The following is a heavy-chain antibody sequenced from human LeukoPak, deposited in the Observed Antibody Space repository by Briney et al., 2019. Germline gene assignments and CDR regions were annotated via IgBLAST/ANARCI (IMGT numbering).Heavy chain of an antibody. V-gene: IGHV3-30*03. CDR3: ARDQGTGDLNY. Sequence: PGGSLRLSCAGSGFTFSSYVLHWVRQAPGKGLEWVAVISFDVSKKYYADSVKGRFTISRDDSKSTLYPQMNSLRPEDTSIYYCARDQGTGDLNYWGQGTLVTVSS. CDR1: GFTFSSYV. J-gene: IGHJ4*02. CDR2: ISFDVSKK. D-gene: IGHD1-1*01.